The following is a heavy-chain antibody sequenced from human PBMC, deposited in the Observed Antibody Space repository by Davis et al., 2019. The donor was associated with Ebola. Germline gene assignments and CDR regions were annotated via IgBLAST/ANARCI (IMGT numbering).Heavy chain of an antibody. CDR3: ARHLSEHPDIAVAGPLDY. J-gene: IGHJ4*02. CDR1: GDSISRSYY. Sequence: MPGGSLRLSCTVSGDSISRSYYWAWIRQSPGKGLEWIGIVYYSGSTYYSPSLKSRVAISVDTSKNQFSLKLTSVTAADTAVYYCARHLSEHPDIAVAGPLDYWGQGSLVTVSS. D-gene: IGHD6-19*01. V-gene: IGHV4-39*01. CDR2: VYYSGST.